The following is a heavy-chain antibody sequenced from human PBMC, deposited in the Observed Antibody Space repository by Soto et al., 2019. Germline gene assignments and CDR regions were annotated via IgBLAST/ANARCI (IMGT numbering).Heavy chain of an antibody. CDR3: ARDTPAPKH. CDR2: IWYDGSNK. Sequence: QVQLVESGGGVVQPGRSLRLSCAASGFTFSSYGMHWVRQAPGKGLEWVAVIWYDGSNKYYADSVKGRFTISRDNSKNTLYLQMNSLRAEDTAVYYCARDTPAPKHWGQGTLVTVSS. CDR1: GFTFSSYG. V-gene: IGHV3-33*01. J-gene: IGHJ1*01.